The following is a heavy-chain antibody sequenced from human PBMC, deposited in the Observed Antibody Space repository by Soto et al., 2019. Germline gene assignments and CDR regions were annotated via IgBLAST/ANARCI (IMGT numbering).Heavy chain of an antibody. J-gene: IGHJ5*02. CDR1: GGSISSGGYY. CDR3: ARGIRLATGFDP. Sequence: SETLSLTRTVSGGSISSGGYYWSWIRQHPGKGLEWIGYIYYSGSTYYNPSLKSRVTISVDTSKNQFSLKLSSVTAADTAVYYCARGIRLATGFDPWGQGTLVTVSS. V-gene: IGHV4-31*03. CDR2: IYYSGST.